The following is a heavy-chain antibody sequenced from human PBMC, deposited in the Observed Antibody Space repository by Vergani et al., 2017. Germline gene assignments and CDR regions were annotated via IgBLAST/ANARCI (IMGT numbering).Heavy chain of an antibody. CDR2: IYYSGST. CDR1: GGSISTYY. Sequence: QVQLQESGPGLVKPSETLSLTCNVSGGSISTYYWSWIRQPPGKALEWIGYIYYSGSTKYNPSLTSRVTILVDTSKNQLSLNLSSVTAADTAVYYCARANYYYYGMDVWGPGTMVTVSS. J-gene: IGHJ6*02. D-gene: IGHD3-10*01. V-gene: IGHV4-59*01. CDR3: ARANYYYYGMDV.